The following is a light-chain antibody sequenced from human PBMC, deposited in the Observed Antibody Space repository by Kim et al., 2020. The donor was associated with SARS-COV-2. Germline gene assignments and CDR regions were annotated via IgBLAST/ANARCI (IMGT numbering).Light chain of an antibody. J-gene: IGKJ1*01. Sequence: SPGERATLSCRATQGVSSNLAWYQQKPGQAPRLLIYDASTRATGIPARFSGSGSGTEFTLTISSLQSEDFAVYYCQHYDNWPPWTFGQGTKVDIK. CDR2: DAS. V-gene: IGKV3-15*01. CDR3: QHYDNWPPWT. CDR1: QGVSSN.